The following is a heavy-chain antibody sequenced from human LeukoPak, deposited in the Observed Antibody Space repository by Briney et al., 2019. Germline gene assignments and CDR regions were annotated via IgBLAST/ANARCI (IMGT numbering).Heavy chain of an antibody. J-gene: IGHJ3*02. CDR3: ARVISGFWTGYYDPFDI. Sequence: ASVKVSCKASGYTITNYDINWVRQATGQGLEWMGWLHPNSGAAGYAQNFQGRVTITGDTSMSTADMELSSLRSEDTAVYYCARVISGFWTGYYDPFDIWGQGTMVTVSS. CDR2: LHPNSGAA. CDR1: GYTITNYD. D-gene: IGHD3/OR15-3a*01. V-gene: IGHV1-8*03.